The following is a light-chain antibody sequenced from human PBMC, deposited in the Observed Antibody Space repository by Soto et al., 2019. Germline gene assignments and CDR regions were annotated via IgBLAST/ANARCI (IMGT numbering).Light chain of an antibody. CDR2: GAS. Sequence: EIVLTQSPGTLSLSPGERATLSCKASQSVSSNFLAWYQRKPGQAPRLLIYGASYRPTDIPYRFSGRGYGTDFTHTITRQDPEHFAGYYCQQYGTSPPTFGQETKVDI. J-gene: IGKJ1*01. CDR3: QQYGTSPPT. CDR1: QSVSSNF. V-gene: IGKV3-20*01.